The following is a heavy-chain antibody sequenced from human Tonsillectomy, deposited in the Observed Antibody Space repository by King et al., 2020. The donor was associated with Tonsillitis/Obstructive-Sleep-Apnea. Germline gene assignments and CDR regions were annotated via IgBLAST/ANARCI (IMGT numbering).Heavy chain of an antibody. D-gene: IGHD2-2*02. CDR2: ISYDGSHS. CDR3: ARDRDCSSTSCYNAFDI. J-gene: IGHJ3*02. V-gene: IGHV3-30*01. CDR1: GFTFSNNE. Sequence: VQLVESGGGVVQPGRSLRLSCAASGFTFSNNEMHWVRQAPGKRLDWVAVISYDGSHSYYADSVRGRFTISRDNSQNTLFLQMNSLRAEDTAGYYCARDRDCSSTSCYNAFDIWGQGTMVTVSS.